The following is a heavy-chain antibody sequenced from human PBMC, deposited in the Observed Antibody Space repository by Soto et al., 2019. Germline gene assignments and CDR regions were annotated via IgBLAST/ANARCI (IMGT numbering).Heavy chain of an antibody. CDR3: ARAQPGYYGHAFDI. Sequence: SETLSLTCAVYGEAFSGYYWSWIRQPPGKGLEWIGEINHSGSTNYNPSLKSRVTISVDTSKNQFSLKLSSVTAADTAVYYCARAQPGYYGHAFDIWGQGTMVT. V-gene: IGHV4-34*01. D-gene: IGHD3-22*01. J-gene: IGHJ3*02. CDR1: GEAFSGYY. CDR2: INHSGST.